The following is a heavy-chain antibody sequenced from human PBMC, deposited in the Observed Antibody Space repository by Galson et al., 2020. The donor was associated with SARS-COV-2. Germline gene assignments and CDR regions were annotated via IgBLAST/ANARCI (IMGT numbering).Heavy chain of an antibody. J-gene: IGHJ6*02. CDR3: ARQAYSSAYYYYGMDV. V-gene: IGHV4-39*01. CDR2: ISYSRHD. Sequence: SENLSLTCTVSGGPNSSSTTHYWGWNSQHPGKGRDQYGSISYSRHDFYNPSLNSRVTISVDTSKNQFSLKVTSVTAADTAVYYCARQAYSSAYYYYGMDVWGQGTTVTVSS. D-gene: IGHD3-16*01. CDR1: GGPNSSSTTHY.